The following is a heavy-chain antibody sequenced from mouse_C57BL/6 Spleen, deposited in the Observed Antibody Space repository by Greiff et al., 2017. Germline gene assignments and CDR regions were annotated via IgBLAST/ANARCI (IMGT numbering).Heavy chain of an antibody. Sequence: QVQLQQPGAELVKPGASVKLSCKASGYTFTSYWMHWVKQRPGRGLEWIGRIDPNSGGTKYNEKFKSKATLTVDKPSSTAYMQLSSLTSEDSAVYYCARLVSNTVVAYYYAMDYWGQGTSVTVAS. J-gene: IGHJ4*01. CDR3: ARLVSNTVVAYYYAMDY. CDR1: GYTFTSYW. D-gene: IGHD1-1*01. V-gene: IGHV1-72*01. CDR2: IDPNSGGT.